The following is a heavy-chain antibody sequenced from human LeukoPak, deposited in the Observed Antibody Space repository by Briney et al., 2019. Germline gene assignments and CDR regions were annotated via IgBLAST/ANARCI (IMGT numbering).Heavy chain of an antibody. D-gene: IGHD3-10*01. CDR2: ISFDASNK. V-gene: IGHV3-30*18. Sequence: GGSLRLSCAASGFTFSSYGMHWVRQAPGKGLEWVAVISFDASNKYYADSVKGRFTISRDNSKNTLYLQMNSLRAEDTAVYYCAKEGDYYGSGSSGFDYWGQGTLVTVSS. CDR3: AKEGDYYGSGSSGFDY. J-gene: IGHJ4*02. CDR1: GFTFSSYG.